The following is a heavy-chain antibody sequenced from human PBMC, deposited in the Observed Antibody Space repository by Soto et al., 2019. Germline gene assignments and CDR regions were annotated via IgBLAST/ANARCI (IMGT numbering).Heavy chain of an antibody. V-gene: IGHV2-5*02. CDR3: AHRRAVAAVFDY. J-gene: IGHJ4*02. CDR2: IYWDDDK. D-gene: IGHD6-19*01. Sequence: QITLRESGPTLVKPTQTLTLTCTFSGFSLSTSAVGVGWIRQPPGKALEWLALIYWDDDKRYSPSLKSRLTITEDTSKNLVVLTITNMDPVDTATYFCAHRRAVAAVFDYWGQGTLVTVSS. CDR1: GFSLSTSAVG.